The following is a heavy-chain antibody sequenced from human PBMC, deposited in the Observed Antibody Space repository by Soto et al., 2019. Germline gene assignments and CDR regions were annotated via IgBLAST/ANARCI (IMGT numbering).Heavy chain of an antibody. CDR3: AKMEGIDPWAYSVGY. CDR1: GFTFSDFA. CDR2: IYGGGNGP. V-gene: IGHV3-23*01. J-gene: IGHJ4*02. D-gene: IGHD2-21*01. Sequence: EVQVLESGGGLVQPGGSLRLSCAATGFTFSDFAMSWVRQAPGKGLEWVSRIYGGGNGPHYADSVKGRVTISRDNSKNTLYLQINSRRAEDTAVYYCAKMEGIDPWAYSVGYWGQGTLVTVSS.